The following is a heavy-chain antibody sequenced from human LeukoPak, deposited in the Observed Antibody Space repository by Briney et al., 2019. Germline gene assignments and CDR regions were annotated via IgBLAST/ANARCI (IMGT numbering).Heavy chain of an antibody. V-gene: IGHV3-23*01. Sequence: GGSLRLSCAVSGITLSNYGMSWVRKAPGKGLEWVAGMSGSDGGTNYADSVKGRFTVSRDNSKNTLYLQMKSLRAEDTAVYFCAKRGVVIRVILVGFYKEAYYFDSWGQGALVTVSS. CDR2: MSGSDGGT. CDR3: AKRGVVIRVILVGFYKEAYYFDS. J-gene: IGHJ4*02. CDR1: GITLSNYG. D-gene: IGHD3-22*01.